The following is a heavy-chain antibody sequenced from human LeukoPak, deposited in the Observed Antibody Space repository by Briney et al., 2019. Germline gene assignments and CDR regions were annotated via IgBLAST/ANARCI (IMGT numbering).Heavy chain of an antibody. CDR1: GDSISRSRYY. CDR3: ARQYSSGWGY. CDR2: SYYSGST. J-gene: IGHJ4*02. V-gene: IGHV4-39*01. D-gene: IGHD6-19*01. Sequence: PSETLSLTCTVSGDSISRSRYYWAWIRQPPGKGLEWIGSSYYSGSTYYNPSLKSRVTISVDTSKNQFSLKLSSVTAADTAVYYCARQYSSGWGYWGQGTLVTVSS.